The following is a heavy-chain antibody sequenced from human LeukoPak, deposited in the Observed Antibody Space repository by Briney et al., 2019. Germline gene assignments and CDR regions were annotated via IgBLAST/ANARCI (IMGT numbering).Heavy chain of an antibody. J-gene: IGHJ3*01. CDR1: GLTFSTYS. CDR3: ARERDGYNSVFAFDV. V-gene: IGHV3-48*02. CDR2: ITPSTSTI. D-gene: IGHD5-24*01. Sequence: GGSLRLSCAAFGLTFSTYSFNWVRQAPGKGLEWVSYITPSTSTIYYADSVKGRFAISGDNAKKSVYLQMNSLRDDDTAMYYCARERDGYNSVFAFDVWGQGTMVTVSS.